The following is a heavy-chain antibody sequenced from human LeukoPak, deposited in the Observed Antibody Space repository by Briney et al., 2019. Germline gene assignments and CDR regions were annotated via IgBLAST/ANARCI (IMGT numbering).Heavy chain of an antibody. CDR1: GHTFSNYD. D-gene: IGHD1-1*01. CDR3: ARVPRESNSH. V-gene: IGHV1-8*01. CDR2: MNPNSGHT. Sequence: GASVKVSCKASGHTFSNYDINWVRQATGQGLEWMGYMNPNSGHTVYAQKFQGRVTMTRDTSISTAYMELSSLRFDDTAVYYCARVPRESNSHWGQGTLVTVSS. J-gene: IGHJ4*02.